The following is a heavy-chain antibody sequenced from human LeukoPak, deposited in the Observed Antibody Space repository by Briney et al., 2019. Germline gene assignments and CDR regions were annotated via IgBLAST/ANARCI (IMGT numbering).Heavy chain of an antibody. Sequence: PSETLSLTCAVYGGSFSGYYWSWIRQPPGKGLEWIGEINHSGSTNYNPSLKSRVTISVDTSKNQFSLKLSPVTAADTAVYYCARGSDSSGYYSDYWGQGTLVTVSS. CDR2: INHSGST. J-gene: IGHJ4*02. CDR3: ARGSDSSGYYSDY. V-gene: IGHV4-34*01. D-gene: IGHD3-22*01. CDR1: GGSFSGYY.